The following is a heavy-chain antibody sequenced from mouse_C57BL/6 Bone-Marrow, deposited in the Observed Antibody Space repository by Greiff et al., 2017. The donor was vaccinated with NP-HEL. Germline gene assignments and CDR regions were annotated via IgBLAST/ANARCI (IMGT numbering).Heavy chain of an antibody. Sequence: EVQLQQSGPELVKPGASVKISCKASGYSFTGYYMNWVKQSPEKSLEWIGEINPSTGGTTYNQKFKAKATLTVDKSSSTAYMQLKSLTSEDSAVYYCARIYYGNPGYFDYWGQGTTLTVSS. D-gene: IGHD2-1*01. CDR3: ARIYYGNPGYFDY. CDR2: INPSTGGT. V-gene: IGHV1-42*01. J-gene: IGHJ2*01. CDR1: GYSFTGYY.